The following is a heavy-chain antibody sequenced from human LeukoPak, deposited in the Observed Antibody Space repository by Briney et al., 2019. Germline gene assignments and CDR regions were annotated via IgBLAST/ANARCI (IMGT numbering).Heavy chain of an antibody. J-gene: IGHJ4*02. D-gene: IGHD1-26*01. CDR1: GFNFNNAW. CDR2: IKSKTDGWTT. Sequence: GGSLRLSCAASGFNFNNAWMSWVRQAPGKGLEWVGRIKSKTDGWTTDYAESVNGRFTVSRDDSRYMVYLQMNSLRAEDTAVYYCANHLLYSGSRGFDYWGQGTLVTVSS. V-gene: IGHV3-15*01. CDR3: ANHLLYSGSRGFDY.